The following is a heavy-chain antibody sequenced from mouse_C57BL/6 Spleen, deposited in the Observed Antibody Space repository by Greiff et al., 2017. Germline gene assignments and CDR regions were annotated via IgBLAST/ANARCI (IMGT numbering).Heavy chain of an antibody. Sequence: QVQLQQSGAELMKPGASVKLSCKATGYTFTGYWIEWVKQRPGHGLEWIGEILPGSGSTNYNEKFKGKATFTADTSSNTAYMQLSSLTTEDSAIYYSARPSLTTVVKNYYAMDYWGQGTSGTVSS. J-gene: IGHJ4*01. CDR1: GYTFTGYW. D-gene: IGHD1-1*01. V-gene: IGHV1-9*01. CDR3: ARPSLTTVVKNYYAMDY. CDR2: ILPGSGST.